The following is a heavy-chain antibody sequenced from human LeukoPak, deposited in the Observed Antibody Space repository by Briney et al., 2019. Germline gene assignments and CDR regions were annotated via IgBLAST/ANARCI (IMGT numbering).Heavy chain of an antibody. V-gene: IGHV4-61*01. J-gene: IGHJ4*02. CDR1: GGSASSGSYY. Sequence: SETLSLTCTVSGGSASSGSYYWSWIRQPPGTGLEWVGYIYYSGSTNYNPSLKSRVTISVDTSKNQFSLKLSSVTAADTAVYYCAREDDDSGYGFDYWGQGTLVTVSS. D-gene: IGHD5-12*01. CDR2: IYYSGST. CDR3: AREDDDSGYGFDY.